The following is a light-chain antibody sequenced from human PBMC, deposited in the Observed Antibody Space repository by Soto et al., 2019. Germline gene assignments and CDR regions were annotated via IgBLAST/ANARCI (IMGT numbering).Light chain of an antibody. Sequence: DIQMTQSPSSLSASVGDSVAITCRASQDISNFLNWYQQTPGKAPKLLTYDASDLETVVPSRFSGTGSGTDFTFTIGNVPPEDTATYYCQQYDSLPFTFGPGTKVDIK. CDR3: QQYDSLPFT. CDR1: QDISNF. V-gene: IGKV1-33*01. J-gene: IGKJ3*01. CDR2: DAS.